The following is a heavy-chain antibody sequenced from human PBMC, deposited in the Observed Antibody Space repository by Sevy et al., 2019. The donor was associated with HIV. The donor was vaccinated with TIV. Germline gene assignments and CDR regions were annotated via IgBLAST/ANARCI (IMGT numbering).Heavy chain of an antibody. V-gene: IGHV3-33*01. CDR1: GFTFSSFG. J-gene: IGHJ3*02. D-gene: IGHD3-22*01. Sequence: GESLKISCAASGFTFSSFGMYWVRQAPGKGLEWVAVIWNDRSNKHYADSVKGRFTISRDNSKNTLYLQMNSLRAEDTAVYYCASLPNNYYDTSGYSGKDAFDIWGQGTMVTVSS. CDR2: IWNDRSNK. CDR3: ASLPNNYYDTSGYSGKDAFDI.